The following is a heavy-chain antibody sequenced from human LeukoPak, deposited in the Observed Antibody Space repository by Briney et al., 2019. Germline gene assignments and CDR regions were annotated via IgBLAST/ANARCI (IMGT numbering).Heavy chain of an antibody. CDR3: ARDVSSGWYLTDY. D-gene: IGHD6-19*01. Sequence: GGSLRLSCAASGFTFSSYAMHWVRQAPGKGLEGEAVISYDGSNKCYADSVTGRFTISRDNSKNTLYLQMNSLRAEDTAVYYCARDVSSGWYLTDYWGQGTLVTVSS. V-gene: IGHV3-30*01. CDR2: ISYDGSNK. J-gene: IGHJ4*02. CDR1: GFTFSSYA.